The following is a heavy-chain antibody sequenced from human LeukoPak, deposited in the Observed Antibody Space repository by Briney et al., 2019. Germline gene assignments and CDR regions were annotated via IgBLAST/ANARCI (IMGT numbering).Heavy chain of an antibody. CDR3: ARHTMGRGVIPTEFDY. D-gene: IGHD3-10*01. J-gene: IGHJ4*02. CDR2: IIPIFGTG. CDR1: GGTFSSYA. Sequence: SVKVSCKASGGTFSSYAISWVRQAPGQGLEWMGGIIPIFGTGNYAQKFQGRVTITADESTSTAYMKLSSLRSEDTAVYYGARHTMGRGVIPTEFDYWGQGTLVTVSS. V-gene: IGHV1-69*13.